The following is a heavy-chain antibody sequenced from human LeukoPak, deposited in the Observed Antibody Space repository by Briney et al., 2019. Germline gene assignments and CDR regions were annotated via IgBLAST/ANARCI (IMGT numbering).Heavy chain of an antibody. CDR2: IYYSGST. Sequence: SETLSLTCTVSGGSISGYYWSWIRQPPGKGLEWIGYIYYSGSTNYNPSLKSRVTISVDTSKNQFSLKLSSVTAADTAVYYCARDVDYYDSSGYSSAFDIWGQGTMVTVSS. CDR1: GGSISGYY. CDR3: ARDVDYYDSSGYSSAFDI. D-gene: IGHD3-22*01. V-gene: IGHV4-59*01. J-gene: IGHJ3*02.